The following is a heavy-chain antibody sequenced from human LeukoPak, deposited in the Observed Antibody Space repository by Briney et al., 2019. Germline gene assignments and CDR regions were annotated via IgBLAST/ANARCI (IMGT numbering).Heavy chain of an antibody. V-gene: IGHV1-2*02. J-gene: IGHJ4*02. CDR2: INPNSSGT. D-gene: IGHD3-10*01. CDR3: ARACGSGSLKSYYFDY. Sequence: ASVKVSCKASGYTFTGYYMHWVRQAPGQGLEWMGWINPNSSGTNYAQKFQGRVTMTRDTSISTAYMELSRLRSDDTAVYYCARACGSGSLKSYYFDYWGQGTLVIVSS. CDR1: GYTFTGYY.